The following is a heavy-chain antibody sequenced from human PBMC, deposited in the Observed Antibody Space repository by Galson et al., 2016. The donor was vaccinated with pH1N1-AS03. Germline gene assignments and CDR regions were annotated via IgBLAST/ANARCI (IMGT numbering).Heavy chain of an antibody. J-gene: IGHJ4*02. D-gene: IGHD3-10*01. CDR3: ARDLGGGIIKEAY. CDR1: GYTFTSYG. CDR2: ISGDNGNT. Sequence: SVKVSCKASGYTFTSYGISWVRQAPGQGPEWMGWISGDNGNTNYAQKFQGRVTMTTDTSTSTAYMELRSLRSDDTAVFYCARDLGGGIIKEAYWGQGTLVTVSS. V-gene: IGHV1-18*04.